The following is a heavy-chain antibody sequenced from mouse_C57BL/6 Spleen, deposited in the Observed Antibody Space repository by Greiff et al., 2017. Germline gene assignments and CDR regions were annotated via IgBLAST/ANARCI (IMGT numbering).Heavy chain of an antibody. V-gene: IGHV5-16*01. CDR1: GFTFSDYY. Sequence: LVESEGGLVQPGSSMKLSCTASGFTFSDYYMAWVRQVPEKGLEWVANINYDGSSTYYLDSLKSRFIISRDNAKNILYLQMSSLKSEDTATYYCARTGGSYAMDYWGQGTSVTVSS. CDR3: ARTGGSYAMDY. J-gene: IGHJ4*01. CDR2: INYDGSST.